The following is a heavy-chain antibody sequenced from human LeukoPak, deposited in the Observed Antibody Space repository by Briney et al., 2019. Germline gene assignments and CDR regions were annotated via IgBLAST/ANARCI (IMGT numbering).Heavy chain of an antibody. D-gene: IGHD1-26*01. CDR3: ARDTYSIAE. Sequence: GGSLRLPCAASGFIFSNYWMHWVRQAPGKGLVWVSPIHSDGGTTNYADSVKGRFTISRDNAKNTLYLQMNSLRVEDTAVYYCARDTYSIAEWGQGTLVTVSS. V-gene: IGHV3-74*01. J-gene: IGHJ4*02. CDR2: IHSDGGTT. CDR1: GFIFSNYW.